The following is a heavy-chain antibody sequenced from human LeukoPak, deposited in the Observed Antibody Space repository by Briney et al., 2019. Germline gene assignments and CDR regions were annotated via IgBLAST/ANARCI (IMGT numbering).Heavy chain of an antibody. Sequence: GGFLRLSCAASGFTFSSYSMNWVRQAPGKGLEWVSSIGSSSSYIYYADSVKGRFTISRDNAKTSLYLQMNSLSAEDTAVYYCASFYDSSADYWGQGPLVTVSS. V-gene: IGHV3-21*01. CDR2: IGSSSSYI. J-gene: IGHJ4*02. D-gene: IGHD3-22*01. CDR3: ASFYDSSADY. CDR1: GFTFSSYS.